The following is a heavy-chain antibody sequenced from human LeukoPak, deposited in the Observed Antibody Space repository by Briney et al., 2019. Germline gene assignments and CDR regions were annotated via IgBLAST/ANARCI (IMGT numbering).Heavy chain of an antibody. D-gene: IGHD2-15*01. CDR1: GFTFSSYS. Sequence: GGSLRLSCAASGFTFSSYSMNWVRQAPGKGLEWVSSISSSSSYIYYADSVKGRFTISRDNAKNSLYVQMNSLRAEDTAVYYCARGPYCSGGSCYVDAFDIWGQGTMVTVSS. CDR3: ARGPYCSGGSCYVDAFDI. J-gene: IGHJ3*02. V-gene: IGHV3-21*01. CDR2: ISSSSSYI.